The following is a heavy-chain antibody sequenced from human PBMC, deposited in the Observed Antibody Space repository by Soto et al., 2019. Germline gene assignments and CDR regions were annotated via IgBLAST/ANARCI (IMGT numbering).Heavy chain of an antibody. D-gene: IGHD4-17*01. CDR3: ARSDYGDFVGWIDP. CDR2: IYWNDNK. Sequence: QITLKESGPPLVNPTQTLTLTCTFSGFSFSTSGVGVGWIRQPPGKALEWLALIYWNDNKRYSPSLRSRLTITKDTSKNQVVLTMTNMDPVDTATYYCARSDYGDFVGWIDPWGQGTLVTVSS. J-gene: IGHJ5*02. V-gene: IGHV2-5*01. CDR1: GFSFSTSGVG.